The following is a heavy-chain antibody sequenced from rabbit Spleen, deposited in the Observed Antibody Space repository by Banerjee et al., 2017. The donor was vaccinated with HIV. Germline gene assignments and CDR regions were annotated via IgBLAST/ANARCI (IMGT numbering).Heavy chain of an antibody. Sequence: QQQLVESGGGLVKPGASLTLTCKASGFSFSDRDVMCWVRQAPGKGLEWIACINTYTVKSVYASWATGRFTFSRTSSTTVTLQMTSLTAADTAAYFCARDLAGAIGWNFYLWGQGTLVTVS. D-gene: IGHD4-1*01. CDR1: GFSFSDRDV. CDR3: ARDLAGAIGWNFYL. J-gene: IGHJ6*01. V-gene: IGHV1S45*01. CDR2: INTYTVKS.